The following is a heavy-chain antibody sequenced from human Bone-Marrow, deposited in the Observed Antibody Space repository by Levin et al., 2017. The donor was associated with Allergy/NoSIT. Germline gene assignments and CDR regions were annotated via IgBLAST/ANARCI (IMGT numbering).Heavy chain of an antibody. V-gene: IGHV4-30-4*01. CDR3: ATSPFSNWLDP. CDR1: GGSISSGDYY. Sequence: SETLSLTCTVSGGSISSGDYYWTWIRQPPGKGLEWIGYIYYSGSTSYNPSLKSRVTMSLDTPKNQFSLTLNSVTAADTAVYFCATSPFSNWLDPWGQGTLVTVSS. CDR2: IYYSGST. J-gene: IGHJ5*02.